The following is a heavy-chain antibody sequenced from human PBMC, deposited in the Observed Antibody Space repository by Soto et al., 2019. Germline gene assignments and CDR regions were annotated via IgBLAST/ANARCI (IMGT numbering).Heavy chain of an antibody. Sequence: QVQLVQSGAEVKKPGSSVKVSCKASGGTFSSYAISWGRQAPGQGLEWMGGLIPIFGTANYAQKFQGRVTITADESTSTAYMELSSLRSEDTAVYYCARSYDFWSGYYTGRFDPWGQGTLVTVSS. CDR2: LIPIFGTA. V-gene: IGHV1-69*01. CDR3: ARSYDFWSGYYTGRFDP. D-gene: IGHD3-3*01. CDR1: GGTFSSYA. J-gene: IGHJ5*02.